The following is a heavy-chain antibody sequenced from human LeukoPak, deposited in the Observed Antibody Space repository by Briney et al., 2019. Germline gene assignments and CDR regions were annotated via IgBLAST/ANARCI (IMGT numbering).Heavy chain of an antibody. CDR2: INPSDGGT. V-gene: IGHV1-46*01. J-gene: IGHJ5*02. CDR1: GYTFTSYY. D-gene: IGHD2-15*01. CDR3: ARDPRGYCSGGRYYWFDP. Sequence: ASVKVSCKASGYTFTSYYIHWVRQAPGYGLEWMGIINPSDGGTSYAQKFQDRVTMTRDTSTSTVYMELSSLRSEDTAVYYCARDPRGYCSGGRYYWFDPWGQGTLVTVSA.